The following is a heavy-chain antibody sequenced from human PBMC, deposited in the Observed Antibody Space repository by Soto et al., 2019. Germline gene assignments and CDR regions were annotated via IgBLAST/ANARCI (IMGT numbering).Heavy chain of an antibody. V-gene: IGHV4-34*01. D-gene: IGHD3-3*02. CDR1: GWSFSGYF. CDR3: ARDISGYYYGMDV. J-gene: IGHJ6*02. Sequence: ETLSLTCAVYGWSFSGYFWSWIRQPPGKGLEWIGEINHSGSTKYNPSLKSRVTISLDTSKNQFSLKLYSVTAADTAVYYCARDISGYYYGMDVWGQGTTVTVSS. CDR2: INHSGST.